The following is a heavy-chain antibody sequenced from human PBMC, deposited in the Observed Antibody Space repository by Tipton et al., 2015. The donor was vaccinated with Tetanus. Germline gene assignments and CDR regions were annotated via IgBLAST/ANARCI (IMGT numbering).Heavy chain of an antibody. CDR3: AREADCRGGRGCSGDFDN. CDR2: SWYDGTDK. V-gene: IGHV3-33*01. J-gene: IGHJ4*02. CDR1: GFIFSSYG. D-gene: IGHD2-15*01. Sequence: SLRLSCAASGFIFSSYGIHWVRQAPGKGLEWVAVSWYDGTDKYYADSVKGRFTISRDNSKNTLYLQMNSLRAEDTAVYYCAREADCRGGRGCSGDFDNWGQGTQVTVSS.